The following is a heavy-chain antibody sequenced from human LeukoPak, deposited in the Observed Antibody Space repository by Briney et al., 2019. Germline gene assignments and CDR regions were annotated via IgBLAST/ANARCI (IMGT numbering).Heavy chain of an antibody. Sequence: GESLKISCKGSGYRFGNYWIAWVRQMPGKGLESMGVIYPGDSDSRYSPSFQGQVTFSADKSISTAYLEWSSLKASDTAMYYCARLSDGYNDYWGQGTLITVS. J-gene: IGHJ4*02. V-gene: IGHV5-51*01. CDR2: IYPGDSDS. CDR1: GYRFGNYW. CDR3: ARLSDGYNDY. D-gene: IGHD5-24*01.